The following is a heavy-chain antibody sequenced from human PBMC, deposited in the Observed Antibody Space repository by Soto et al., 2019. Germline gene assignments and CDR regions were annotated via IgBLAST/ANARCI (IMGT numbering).Heavy chain of an antibody. V-gene: IGHV1-69*01. CDR1: WGPLSRFS. CDR2: IIPIFGTA. Sequence: SVKVSCKASWGPLSRFSISWVRQAPGQRLEWKGVIIPIFGTANYAQKFQGRVTITADESTSTAYMELSSLRSEDTAVYYCAGWTYYDILTGYSDYYYYGMDVWGQGTTVTVSS. D-gene: IGHD3-9*01. J-gene: IGHJ6*02. CDR3: AGWTYYDILTGYSDYYYYGMDV.